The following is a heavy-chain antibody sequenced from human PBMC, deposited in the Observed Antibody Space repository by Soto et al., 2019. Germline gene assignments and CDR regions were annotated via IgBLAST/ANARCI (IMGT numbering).Heavy chain of an antibody. CDR2: INPNSGGT. Sequence: VEMVQSGAEVKKPGASVRVSCKASGYTFTDYFIHWVRQAPGQGLEWMGWINPNSGGTNYAQKSQGRVTMARDTSITTVYLDLRRLRSDDTATYYCARDTKIPANAIHDGRWGQGTLVTVSS. CDR1: GYTFTDYF. V-gene: IGHV1-2*02. J-gene: IGHJ4*02. D-gene: IGHD2-2*01. CDR3: ARDTKIPANAIHDGR.